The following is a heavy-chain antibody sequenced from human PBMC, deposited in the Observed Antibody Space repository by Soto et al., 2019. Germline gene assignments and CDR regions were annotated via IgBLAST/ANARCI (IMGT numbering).Heavy chain of an antibody. D-gene: IGHD3-22*01. CDR2: INAGNGNT. CDR3: ARDRPDYDSSAFDAFDI. J-gene: IGHJ3*02. CDR1: GYTFTSYA. V-gene: IGHV1-3*01. Sequence: SVKVSCQASGYTFTSYAMHWVRQAPVQRLEWMGWINAGNGNTKYSQKFQGRVTITRDTSASTAYMELSRLRSEDTAVYYCARDRPDYDSSAFDAFDIWGQGTMVTVSS.